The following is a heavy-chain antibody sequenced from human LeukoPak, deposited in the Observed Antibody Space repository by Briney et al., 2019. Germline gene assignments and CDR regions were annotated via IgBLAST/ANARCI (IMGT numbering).Heavy chain of an antibody. J-gene: IGHJ5*02. CDR1: GYSISSGFY. CDR3: ARDLYNWLDP. V-gene: IGHV4-61*01. Sequence: SETLSLTCTVSGYSISSGFYWGWIRQPPGKRLEWIGYIYYSGSTNYNPSLKSRVTISVDTSKNQFSLKLSSVTPADTAVYYCARDLYNWLDPWGQGTLVTVSS. CDR2: IYYSGST.